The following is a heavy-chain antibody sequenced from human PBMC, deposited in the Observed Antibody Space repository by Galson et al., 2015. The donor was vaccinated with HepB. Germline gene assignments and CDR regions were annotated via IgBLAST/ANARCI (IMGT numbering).Heavy chain of an antibody. J-gene: IGHJ6*02. CDR3: ARMPRQGYCSSTSCPYYGMDV. CDR2: INPNSGGT. D-gene: IGHD2-2*01. CDR1: GYTFTSYY. Sequence: SVKVSCKASGYTFTSYYLHWVRQAPGQGLEWMGRINPNSGGTNYAQKFQGRVTMTRDTSISTAYMELSRLRSDDTAVYYCARMPRQGYCSSTSCPYYGMDVWGQGTTVTVSS. V-gene: IGHV1-2*06.